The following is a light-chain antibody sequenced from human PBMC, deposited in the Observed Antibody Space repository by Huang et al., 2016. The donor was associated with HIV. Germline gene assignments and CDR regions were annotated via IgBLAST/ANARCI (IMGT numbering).Light chain of an antibody. V-gene: IGKV3-15*01. J-gene: IGKJ1*01. CDR3: QQYNNWPRT. CDR1: QSVGTN. Sequence: EVVMTQSPATLSMSPGEGATLFCRASQSVGTNVVWYQQKPGQAPRLVMYDGSTRASGFPIRFSGSGTVTEFTLTISSLQSEDFAIYYCQQYNNWPRTFGQGTRLEIK. CDR2: DGS.